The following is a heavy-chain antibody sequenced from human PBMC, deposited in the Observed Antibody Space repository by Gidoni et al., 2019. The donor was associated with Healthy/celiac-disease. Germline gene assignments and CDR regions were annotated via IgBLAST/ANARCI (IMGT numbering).Heavy chain of an antibody. V-gene: IGHV3-53*02. J-gene: IGHJ4*02. CDR1: GFTVSSNY. CDR3: ARVRWELPGLDY. D-gene: IGHD1-26*01. Sequence: EVQLVETGGGLIQPGGSLRLSYAASGFTVSSNYMSWVRQAPGKGLEWVSVIYSGGSTYYADSVKGRFTISRDNSKNTLYLQMNSLRAEDTAVYYCARVRWELPGLDYWGQGTLVTVSS. CDR2: IYSGGST.